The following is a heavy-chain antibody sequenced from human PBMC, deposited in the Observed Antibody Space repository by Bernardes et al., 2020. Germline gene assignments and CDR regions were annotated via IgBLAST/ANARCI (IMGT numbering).Heavy chain of an antibody. CDR1: GGSVSNGGHY. Sequence: SETLSLTCTVSGGSVSNGGHYWSWIRQPPGKGLEWIAYISYTGSTKYNPSLESRVIISIDTSKNQFSLRLSSVSAADTAVYYCARSVRYQSLYFFDYWGQGILVTVSS. CDR3: ARSVRYQSLYFFDY. V-gene: IGHV4-61*08. J-gene: IGHJ4*02. D-gene: IGHD2-2*01. CDR2: ISYTGST.